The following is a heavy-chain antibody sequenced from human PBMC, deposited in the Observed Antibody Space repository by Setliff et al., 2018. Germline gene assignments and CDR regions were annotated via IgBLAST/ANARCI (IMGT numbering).Heavy chain of an antibody. V-gene: IGHV1-46*01. Sequence: ASLKVSCKASGYTFTSHYMHWVRQAPGLGLEWMGTINPSSGRTSYAQKFQGRVTMTRDTSTSTVYMDMSSLRSEDTAVYYCARDVLPYHYEGAFDIWGQGTMVTVSS. CDR2: INPSSGRT. CDR1: GYTFTSHY. J-gene: IGHJ3*02. CDR3: ARDVLPYHYEGAFDI. D-gene: IGHD3-22*01.